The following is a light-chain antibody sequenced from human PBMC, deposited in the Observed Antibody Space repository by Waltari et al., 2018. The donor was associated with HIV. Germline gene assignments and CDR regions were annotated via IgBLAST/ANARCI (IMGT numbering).Light chain of an antibody. Sequence: QSALTQPASVSGSPGQSLTISCTGTSSDVGGYNYVPWYQQHPGKAPKLMIYEVSNRPSGVSNRFSGSKSGNTASLTISGLQAEDEADYYCSSYTSSSTLVFGGGTKLTVL. V-gene: IGLV2-14*01. J-gene: IGLJ3*02. CDR2: EVS. CDR1: SSDVGGYNY. CDR3: SSYTSSSTLV.